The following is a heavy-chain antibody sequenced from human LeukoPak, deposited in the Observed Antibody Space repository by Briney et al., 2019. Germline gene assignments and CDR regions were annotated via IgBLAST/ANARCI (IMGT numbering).Heavy chain of an antibody. CDR2: ISSSSSYI. V-gene: IGHV3-21*01. D-gene: IGHD2-15*01. J-gene: IGHJ3*02. CDR3: ASRGKLGYCSGGSCYQAFDI. Sequence: PGGSLKLSCAASGFTFSSYSMNWVRQAPGKGLEWVSSISSSSSYIYYADSVKGRFTISRDNAKNSLYLQMNSLRAEDTAVYYCASRGKLGYCSGGSCYQAFDIWGQGTMVTVSS. CDR1: GFTFSSYS.